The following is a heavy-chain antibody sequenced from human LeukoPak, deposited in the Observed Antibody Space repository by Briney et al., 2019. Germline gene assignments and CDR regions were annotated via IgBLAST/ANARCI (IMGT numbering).Heavy chain of an antibody. Sequence: ASVKVSCKASGYTFTGYYMHWVRQAPRQGLEWMGWINPNSGDTHYAQKFQGRVTMTRDTSISTAYMELSRLTSDDTAVYYCGRGESGTFDSWGQGALVTVSS. D-gene: IGHD1-26*01. V-gene: IGHV1-2*02. CDR2: INPNSGDT. CDR1: GYTFTGYY. J-gene: IGHJ4*02. CDR3: GRGESGTFDS.